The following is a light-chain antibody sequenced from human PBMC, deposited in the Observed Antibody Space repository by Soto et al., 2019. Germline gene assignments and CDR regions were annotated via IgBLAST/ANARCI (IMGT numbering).Light chain of an antibody. J-gene: IGLJ3*02. CDR1: TGAVTSGYY. CDR2: SIS. CDR3: LLYYGGVWV. Sequence: QTVVTQEPSLTVSPGGTVTLTCASRTGAVTSGYYPNWFQQKPGQAPRALIYSISNKHSWTPARFSGSLLGGKAALTLSGVQPEDEAEYYCLLYYGGVWVFGGGTKLTVL. V-gene: IGLV7-43*01.